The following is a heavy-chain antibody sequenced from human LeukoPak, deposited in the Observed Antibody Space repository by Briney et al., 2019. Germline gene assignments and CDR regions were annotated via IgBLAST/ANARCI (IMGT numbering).Heavy chain of an antibody. Sequence: GGSLRLSCAASGFSFSDYGMNWVRQAPGKGLEWVSVISGTGDSTYYADSVKGRFTISRDNSKNTLYFQINSLRDEDTAVYYCAKQYCSNSNCYIDYWGQGTLVTVSS. CDR3: AKQYCSNSNCYIDY. J-gene: IGHJ4*02. CDR2: ISGTGDST. D-gene: IGHD2-2*02. V-gene: IGHV3-23*01. CDR1: GFSFSDYG.